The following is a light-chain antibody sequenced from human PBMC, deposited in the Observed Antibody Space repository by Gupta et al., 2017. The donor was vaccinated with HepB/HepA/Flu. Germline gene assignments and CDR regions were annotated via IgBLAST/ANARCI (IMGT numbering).Light chain of an antibody. Sequence: DIQMTQSPSSLSASVGDRVTITCRASQSISSNLNWYQQKPGKAPKLLIYAASSLKSGVPSRFSGRGSGPDFTLTISSLQPEDFATYYCQQSYRNPLTFGQGTKVEAK. V-gene: IGKV1-39*01. J-gene: IGKJ1*01. CDR2: AAS. CDR3: QQSYRNPLT. CDR1: QSISSN.